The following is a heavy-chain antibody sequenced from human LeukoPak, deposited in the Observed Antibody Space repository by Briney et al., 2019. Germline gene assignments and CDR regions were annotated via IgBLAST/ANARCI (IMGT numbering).Heavy chain of an antibody. V-gene: IGHV1-18*01. CDR3: ARDGTSTDDY. CDR2: ISGHNDNP. CDR1: GYTFSNFG. D-gene: IGHD2-2*01. J-gene: IGHJ4*02. Sequence: GASVKVSCKASGYTFSNFGINWVRQAPGQGLEWIAWISGHNDNPNYGQKFQGRFTVTTDSATSTAYMELRNLRSDDTAVYYCARDGTSTDDYWGQGTLVTVSS.